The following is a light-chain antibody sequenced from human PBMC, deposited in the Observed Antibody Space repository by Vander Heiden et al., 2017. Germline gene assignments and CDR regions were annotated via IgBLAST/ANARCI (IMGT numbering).Light chain of an antibody. Sequence: DIQMTQSPSSLSASVGDRVTITCQASQDISNYLNWYQQKPGKAPKLLIYDASNLETGVPSRFSGSGYGTDFTFTISSRQPEDIAPYYCQQYDNLPGLTFGGGTKVEIK. CDR2: DAS. V-gene: IGKV1-33*01. J-gene: IGKJ4*01. CDR1: QDISNY. CDR3: QQYDNLPGLT.